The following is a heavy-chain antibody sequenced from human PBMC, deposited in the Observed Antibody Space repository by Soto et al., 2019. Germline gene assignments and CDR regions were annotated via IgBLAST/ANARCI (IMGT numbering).Heavy chain of an antibody. CDR2: IKGEADGGTT. CDR3: TTGLSNGYYNFDY. D-gene: IGHD3-22*01. CDR1: GFSVRSSQ. V-gene: IGHV3-15*01. J-gene: IGHJ4*02. Sequence: GGSLRLSCAASGFSVRSSQMSWVRQAPGKGLEWVGRIKGEADGGTTDYAAPVKGRITISRDHSKDTLYLQMNSLKTEDTAVYYCTTGLSNGYYNFDYWGQGTPVTVS.